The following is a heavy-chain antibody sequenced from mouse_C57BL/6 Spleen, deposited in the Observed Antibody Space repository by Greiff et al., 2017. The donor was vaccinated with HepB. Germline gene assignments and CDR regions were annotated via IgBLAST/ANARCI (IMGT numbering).Heavy chain of an antibody. CDR1: GYTFTSYW. V-gene: IGHV1-59*01. Sequence: VQLQQPGAELVRPGTSVKLSCKASGYTFTSYWMHWVKQRPGQGLEWIGVIDPSDSYTNYNQKFKGKATLTVDTSSSTAYMQLSSLTSEDSAVYYCATYGSSYVYYAMDYWGQGTSVTVSS. D-gene: IGHD1-1*01. CDR3: ATYGSSYVYYAMDY. J-gene: IGHJ4*01. CDR2: IDPSDSYT.